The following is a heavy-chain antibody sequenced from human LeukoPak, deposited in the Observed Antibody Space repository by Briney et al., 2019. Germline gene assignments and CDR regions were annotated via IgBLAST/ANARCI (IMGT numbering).Heavy chain of an antibody. CDR3: AKDLNLAFLVVVPAAMGFDY. D-gene: IGHD2-2*01. V-gene: IGHV3-15*01. CDR2: IKSKTDGGTT. J-gene: IGHJ4*02. Sequence: GGSLRLSCAASGFTFSNAWMSWVRQAPGKGLEWVGRIKSKTDGGTTDYAAPVKGRFTISRDDSKNTLYLQMNSLRAEDTAVYYCAKDLNLAFLVVVPAAMGFDYWGQGTLVTVSS. CDR1: GFTFSNAW.